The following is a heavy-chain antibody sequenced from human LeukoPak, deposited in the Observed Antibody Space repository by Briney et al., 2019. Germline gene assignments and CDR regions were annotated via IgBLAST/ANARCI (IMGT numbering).Heavy chain of an antibody. J-gene: IGHJ4*02. D-gene: IGHD2-2*01. CDR1: GGSIRSGNYY. CDR2: MYTSGST. CDR3: ARTYCSSTSCFMAYFDY. V-gene: IGHV4-61*02. Sequence: SQTLSLTCAVSGGSIRSGNYYWSWIRQPAGKRLEWIARMYTSGSTNYNPSLKSRVTISVDTSKNQFSLKLSSVTAADTAVYYCARTYCSSTSCFMAYFDYWGQGTLVTVSS.